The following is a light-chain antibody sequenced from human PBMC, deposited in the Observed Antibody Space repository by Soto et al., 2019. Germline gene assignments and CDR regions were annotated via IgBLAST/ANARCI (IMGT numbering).Light chain of an antibody. Sequence: QSVLTQPPSASGTPGQRVTISCSGSSSNIGSNTVNWYHQLPGTATKLLIYGGDHRPSRVPDRFSDSKSGTSASLAISGLQSEDEGESYCAAWDDSVNGPVFGGGTKLTVL. CDR3: AAWDDSVNGPV. CDR2: GGD. J-gene: IGLJ2*01. CDR1: SSNIGSNT. V-gene: IGLV1-44*01.